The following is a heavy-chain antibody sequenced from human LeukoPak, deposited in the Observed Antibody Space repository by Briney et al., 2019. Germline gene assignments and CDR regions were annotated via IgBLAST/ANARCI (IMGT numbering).Heavy chain of an antibody. J-gene: IGHJ3*02. Sequence: PGGSLRLSCAASGFTFSSYSMNWVRQAPGKGLEWVSSISSSSSYIYYADSVKGRFTISRDNAKNSLYLQMNSLRAEDTAVYYCARDGVGAPGAFDIWGQGTMVTVSS. D-gene: IGHD1-26*01. CDR1: GFTFSSYS. V-gene: IGHV3-21*01. CDR2: ISSSSSYI. CDR3: ARDGVGAPGAFDI.